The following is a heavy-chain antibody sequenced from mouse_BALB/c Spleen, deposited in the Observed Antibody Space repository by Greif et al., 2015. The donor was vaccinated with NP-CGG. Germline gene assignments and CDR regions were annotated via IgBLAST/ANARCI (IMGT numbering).Heavy chain of an antibody. CDR3: ARVITGYWYFDV. V-gene: IGHV14-3*02. CDR1: GFNIKDTY. D-gene: IGHD2-1*01. J-gene: IGHJ1*01. Sequence: EVQLQQSGAELVKPGASVKLSCTASGFNIKDTYMHWVKQRPEQGLEWIGRIDPANGNTKYDPKFQGKATITADTSSNTAYLQLSSLTSEDTAVFYWARVITGYWYFDVWGAGTTVTVSS. CDR2: IDPANGNT.